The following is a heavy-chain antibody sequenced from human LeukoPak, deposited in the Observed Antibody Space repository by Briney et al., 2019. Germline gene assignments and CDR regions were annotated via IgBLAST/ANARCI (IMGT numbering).Heavy chain of an antibody. D-gene: IGHD3-16*01. CDR1: GFTFSSYA. CDR2: ISGSGGNT. Sequence: GGSLRLSCAASGFTFSSYAMSWVRQAPGKGLEWVSTISGSGGNTYYAVSVKGRFTISRDNSKNTLYLQMNSLRAEDTAVYYCAKDRALGEQPFDYWGQGTLVTVSS. CDR3: AKDRALGEQPFDY. J-gene: IGHJ4*02. V-gene: IGHV3-23*01.